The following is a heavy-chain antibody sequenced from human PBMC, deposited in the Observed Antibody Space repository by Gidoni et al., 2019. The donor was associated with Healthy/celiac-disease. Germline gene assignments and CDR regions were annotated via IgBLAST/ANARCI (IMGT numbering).Heavy chain of an antibody. CDR1: GFHFDAYA. V-gene: IGHV3-9*01. J-gene: IGHJ4*02. D-gene: IGHD5-18*01. Sequence: EVQLVASGGGLVQPGRSMRLSCAAFGFHFDAYAMHWVRQAPGKGLEWFSGISGNSVSIGYADSVKVRFTISSDNAKNSLYLQMNSLRAEYTALYYCAKDVGDTAMDIAFDYLCQGTLVTVSS. CDR3: AKDVGDTAMDIAFDY. CDR2: ISGNSVSI.